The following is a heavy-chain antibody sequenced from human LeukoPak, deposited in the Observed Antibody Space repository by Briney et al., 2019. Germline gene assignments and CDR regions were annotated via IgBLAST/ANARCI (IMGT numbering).Heavy chain of an antibody. CDR2: INSDGSST. V-gene: IGHV3-74*01. CDR3: ARTDDDGESTDY. Sequence: GRSLRLSCAASGFTLSSYWMHWVRQAPGKGLVWVSRINSDGSSTRYADSVKGRFTISRDNAKNTLYLQMNSLRAEDTAVYYCARTDDDGESTDYWGQGTLVTVSS. CDR1: GFTLSSYW. D-gene: IGHD4-17*01. J-gene: IGHJ4*02.